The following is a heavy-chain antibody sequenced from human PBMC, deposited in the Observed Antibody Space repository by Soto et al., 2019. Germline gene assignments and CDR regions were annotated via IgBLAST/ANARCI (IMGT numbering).Heavy chain of an antibody. V-gene: IGHV1-69*12. CDR2: IIPIFGTA. J-gene: IGHJ4*02. CDR3: ARALDYGDYDGVNDY. Sequence: QVQLVQSGAEVKKPGSSVKVSCKASGGTFSSYAISWVRQAPGQGLEWMGGIIPIFGTANYAQKFQGRDTITADESTSTGYMELSSLRSEDTAVYCCARALDYGDYDGVNDYWGQGTLVTVSS. CDR1: GGTFSSYA. D-gene: IGHD4-17*01.